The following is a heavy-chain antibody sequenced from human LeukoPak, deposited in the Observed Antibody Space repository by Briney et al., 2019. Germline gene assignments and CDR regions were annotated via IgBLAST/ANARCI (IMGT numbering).Heavy chain of an antibody. Sequence: GGSLRLSCAASGFTFSSYAMSWVRQAPGKGLEWVSAISGSGGSTYYADSVKGRFTISRDNSKNTLYLRMNSLRAEDTAVYYCAKGYYYDSSGYYFDYWGQGTLVTVSS. D-gene: IGHD3-22*01. CDR1: GFTFSSYA. CDR3: AKGYYYDSSGYYFDY. J-gene: IGHJ4*02. V-gene: IGHV3-23*01. CDR2: ISGSGGST.